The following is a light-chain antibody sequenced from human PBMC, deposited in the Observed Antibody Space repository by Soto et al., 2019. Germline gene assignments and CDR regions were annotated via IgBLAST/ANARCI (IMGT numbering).Light chain of an antibody. CDR1: RSNIGSNY. J-gene: IGLJ1*01. CDR3: GTWDSSLSAYV. V-gene: IGLV1-51*02. CDR2: ENN. Sequence: QSVLTQPPSVSAAPGHKVSISCSGRRSNIGSNYVSWYQQLPGTAPKLLIYENNHRPSGIPDRFSGSKSATSATLGITGLQTGDEAVYICGTWDSSLSAYVFGIGTKVTVL.